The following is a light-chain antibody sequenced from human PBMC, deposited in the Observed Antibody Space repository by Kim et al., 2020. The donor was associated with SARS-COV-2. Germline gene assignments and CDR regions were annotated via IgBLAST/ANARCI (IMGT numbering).Light chain of an antibody. J-gene: IGKJ1*01. CDR2: GAS. V-gene: IGKV3D-15*01. CDR3: QQYHNSPPT. Sequence: EIVVTQSPVTLSVSPGERATLSCRASQGISTNLAWYQQTPGQAPRLLISGASTRATGIPDRFSGGGSGTDFTLTISSLQSEDFAIYYCQQYHNSPPTFGQGTKVDIK. CDR1: QGISTN.